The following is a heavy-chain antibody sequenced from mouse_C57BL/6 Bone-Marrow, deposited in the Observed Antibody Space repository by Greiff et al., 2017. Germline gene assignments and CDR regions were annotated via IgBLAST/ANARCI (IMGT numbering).Heavy chain of an antibody. CDR2: IHPSASDT. CDR1: GYTFTSYW. Sequence: QVQLKQPGAELVKPGASVKVSCKASGYTFTSYWMHWVKQRPGQGLEWIGRIHPSASDTNYNQKFKGKATLTVDKSSSTANMQLSSLTSEDSAVYDCAIRGYDYRYYAMDDWGQGTSVTVSS. J-gene: IGHJ4*01. D-gene: IGHD2-4*01. V-gene: IGHV1-74*01. CDR3: AIRGYDYRYYAMDD.